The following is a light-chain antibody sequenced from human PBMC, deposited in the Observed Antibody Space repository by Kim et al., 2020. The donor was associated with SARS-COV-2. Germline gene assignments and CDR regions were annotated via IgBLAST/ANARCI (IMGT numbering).Light chain of an antibody. CDR1: QSLVHTDGNIY. V-gene: IGKV2-30*02. Sequence: DIVMTQSPLSLPVTLGQPASISCRSSQSLVHTDGNIYLSWFHQRPGQSPRRLISKVSTRDSGVPDRFSGSGSGTDFTLQISRVGAEDVGVYYCMQDTQRLTFGGGTKVDIK. J-gene: IGKJ4*01. CDR3: MQDTQRLT. CDR2: KVS.